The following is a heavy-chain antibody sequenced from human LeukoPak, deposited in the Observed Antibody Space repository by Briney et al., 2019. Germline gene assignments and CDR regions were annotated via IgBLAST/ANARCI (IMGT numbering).Heavy chain of an antibody. CDR2: INHSGST. D-gene: IGHD3-10*01. V-gene: IGHV4-34*01. CDR3: ARQSFSPPYYYGSGSYTRASYMDV. CDR1: GGSFSGYY. J-gene: IGHJ6*03. Sequence: SETLSLTCAVYGGSFSGYYWSWIRQPPGKGLGWIGEINHSGSTNYNPSLKSRVTISVDTSKNQFSLKLSSVTAADTAVYYCARQSFSPPYYYGSGSYTRASYMDVWGKGTTVTISS.